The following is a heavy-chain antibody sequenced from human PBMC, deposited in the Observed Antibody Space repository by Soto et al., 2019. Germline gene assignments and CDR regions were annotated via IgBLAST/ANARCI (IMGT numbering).Heavy chain of an antibody. D-gene: IGHD5-12*01. V-gene: IGHV3-30*18. J-gene: IGHJ4*02. CDR1: GFNFSSHG. CDR3: ANLKRGPPVPYFAY. Sequence: QVQLVESGGGVVQPGRSLRLSCAASGFNFSSHGLAWVRQAPGKGLEWVAVTSYDGSKRYYGDSVKGRFTISRDNSKNTLNLKRNSLRAEDTAVYYGANLKRGPPVPYFAYGAQEPLVTAS. CDR2: TSYDGSKR.